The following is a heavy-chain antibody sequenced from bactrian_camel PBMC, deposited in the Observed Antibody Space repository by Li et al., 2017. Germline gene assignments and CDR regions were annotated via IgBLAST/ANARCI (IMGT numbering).Heavy chain of an antibody. V-gene: IGHV3S31*01. Sequence: VQLVESGGGLVQPGGSLRLSCAAAGFTFSIYAMRWVRQAPGKGLEWVSAIDAYSGDTFYSTSVRGRFTISRDDAKNTLYLQLNCLRTDDTAMYYCAKSFRAVATYYAMDYWGKGTQVTVS. J-gene: IGHJ7*01. CDR2: IDAYSGDT. CDR1: GFTFSIYA. D-gene: IGHD2*01.